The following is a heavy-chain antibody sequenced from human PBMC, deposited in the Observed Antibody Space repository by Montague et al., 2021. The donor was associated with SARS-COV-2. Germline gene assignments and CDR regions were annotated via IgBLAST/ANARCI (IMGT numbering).Heavy chain of an antibody. V-gene: IGHV4-61*02. J-gene: IGHJ6*02. CDR1: GGSISSGSYY. Sequence: TLSLTCTVPGGSISSGSYYWSWIRQPAGKGLEWIGRNYTSGSTNYNPSLKSRVSISVDTSKNQFSLRLSSVTAADTAVYYCARVGVGTMVRGVVPDYYYYGMDVWGQGTTVTVSS. CDR3: ARVGVGTMVRGVVPDYYYYGMDV. D-gene: IGHD3-10*01. CDR2: NYTSGST.